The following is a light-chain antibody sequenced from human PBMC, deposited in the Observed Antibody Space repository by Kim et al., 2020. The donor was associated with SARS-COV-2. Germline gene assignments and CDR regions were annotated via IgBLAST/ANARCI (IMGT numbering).Light chain of an antibody. Sequence: ASVGDRVTITCRAGQAIGNDLAWYQQKPGRAPKPLIYAASSLQSGVPSKFSGSGSGTDFTLTISSLQPEDFATYYCQKYNRAPRTFGQGTRLEIK. V-gene: IGKV1-16*02. CDR1: QAIGND. CDR2: AAS. CDR3: QKYNRAPRT. J-gene: IGKJ5*01.